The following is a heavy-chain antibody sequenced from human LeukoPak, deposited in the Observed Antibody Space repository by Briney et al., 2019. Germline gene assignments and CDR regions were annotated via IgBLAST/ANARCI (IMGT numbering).Heavy chain of an antibody. CDR1: GGSNY. CDR3: ARHAVYAGSGWAFDY. CDR2: IHYSGSA. Sequence: SETLSLTCTVSGGSNYWSWLRQPPGRGLEWIAYIHYSGSASYNTSLKSRVTISIDTSSNQLSLKLNSVTAADTAVYYCARHAVYAGSGWAFDYWGQGTLVTVFS. J-gene: IGHJ4*02. V-gene: IGHV4-59*08. D-gene: IGHD6-19*01.